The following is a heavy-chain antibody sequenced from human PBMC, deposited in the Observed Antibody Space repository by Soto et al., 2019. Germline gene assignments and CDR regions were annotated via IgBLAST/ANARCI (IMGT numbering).Heavy chain of an antibody. V-gene: IGHV3-21*01. J-gene: IGHJ6*02. CDR2: ISSGSTFI. D-gene: IGHD2-15*01. Sequence: GGSLRLSCAASGFTFSTYSLSWVRQAPGKGLEWVSSISSGSTFIDYADSVRGRFTISRDNAKNSLYLQMNSLRDEDTAVYYCARRKATMVVTAYTEYYNGLDVWGQGTTVTVSS. CDR1: GFTFSTYS. CDR3: ARRKATMVVTAYTEYYNGLDV.